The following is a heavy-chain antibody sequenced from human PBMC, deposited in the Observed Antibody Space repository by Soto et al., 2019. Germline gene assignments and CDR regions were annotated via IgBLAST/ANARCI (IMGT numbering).Heavy chain of an antibody. V-gene: IGHV1-69*01. Sequence: QVQLVQSGTEVKKPGSSVKVSCKASGGTFSNSAIIWVRQAPGQGLEWMGGIPPSFGTPNYAQKFQGRLTISADEFSSTAYMELNILRSADTAVYYCATQAEELDTAMLKGLAHWGEGSLVTVSS. CDR1: GGTFSNSA. J-gene: IGHJ4*02. CDR2: IPPSFGTP. CDR3: ATQAEELDTAMLKGLAH. D-gene: IGHD5-18*01.